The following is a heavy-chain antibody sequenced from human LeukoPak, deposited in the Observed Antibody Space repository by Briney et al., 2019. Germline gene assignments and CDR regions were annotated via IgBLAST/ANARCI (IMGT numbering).Heavy chain of an antibody. J-gene: IGHJ4*02. D-gene: IGHD3-3*01. CDR2: FDPEDGET. Sequence: ASVKVSYKVSGYTLTELSMHWVRQAPGKGLEWMGGFDPEDGETIYAQKFQGRVTMTEDTSTDTAYMELSSLRSEDTAVYYCATGGTLGWLLEVPTFDYWGQGTLVTVSS. CDR3: ATGGTLGWLLEVPTFDY. CDR1: GYTLTELS. V-gene: IGHV1-24*01.